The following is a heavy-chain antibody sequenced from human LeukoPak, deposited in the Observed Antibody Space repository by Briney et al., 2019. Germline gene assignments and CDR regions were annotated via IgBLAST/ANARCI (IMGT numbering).Heavy chain of an antibody. J-gene: IGHJ3*02. CDR3: AGVDAAMPDAFDI. CDR1: GFSFSNYG. CDR2: IPYDGSKK. V-gene: IGHV3-30*03. Sequence: GGSLRLSCAASGFSFSNYGMHWVRQAPGKGLEWMGVIPYDGSKKYYADSVKGRFTISRDNSKSTLYLQMNGLRAEDTAVYYCAGVDAAMPDAFDIWGQGTTVTVSS. D-gene: IGHD5-18*01.